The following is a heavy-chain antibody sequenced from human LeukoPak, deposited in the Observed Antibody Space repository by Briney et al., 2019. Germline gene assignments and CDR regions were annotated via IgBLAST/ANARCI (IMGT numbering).Heavy chain of an antibody. CDR1: GFTFSSYA. Sequence: PGGSLRLSCAASGFTFSSYAMSWVRQAPGKGMECVSAISGSGGSTYYADSVKCRFTISRDNSKNTLYLQMNSLRAEDTAVYYCAKDGSLIPRMVGATPYFDYWGQGTLVTVSS. D-gene: IGHD1-26*01. CDR3: AKDGSLIPRMVGATPYFDY. J-gene: IGHJ4*02. CDR2: ISGSGGST. V-gene: IGHV3-23*01.